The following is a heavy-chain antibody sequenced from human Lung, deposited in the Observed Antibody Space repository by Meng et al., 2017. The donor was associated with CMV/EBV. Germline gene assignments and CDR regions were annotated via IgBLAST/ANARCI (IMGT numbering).Heavy chain of an antibody. Sequence: GESXKISCTASGFTFGDYTLSWVRQAPGKGLEWVGFIRSKAFGGATEYGASVKGRFTISRDDSKGIAYLQMNSLKTEDTAVYYCTRDKTIVTLWMSNNYYGMDVWXQGTXVTVSS. V-gene: IGHV3-49*04. D-gene: IGHD4-17*01. CDR2: IRSKAFGGAT. CDR3: TRDKTIVTLWMSNNYYGMDV. J-gene: IGHJ6*02. CDR1: GFTFGDYT.